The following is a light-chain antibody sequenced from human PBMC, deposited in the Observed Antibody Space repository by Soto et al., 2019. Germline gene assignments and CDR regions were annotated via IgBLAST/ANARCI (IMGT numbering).Light chain of an antibody. CDR2: DAS. V-gene: IGKV1-33*01. J-gene: IGKJ2*01. CDR3: QQYENLPPYT. CDR1: RDISVY. Sequence: DIQMTQSPSSLSASVGDRVTITCQASRDISVYLNWYQQKPGKPPKLLVYDASNLQTGVPSRFSGSGSGTHFTFTISSLQPEDFATYYCQQYENLPPYTFGQGTKVEL.